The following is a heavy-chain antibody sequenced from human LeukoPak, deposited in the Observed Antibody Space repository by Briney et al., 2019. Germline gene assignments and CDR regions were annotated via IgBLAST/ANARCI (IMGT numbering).Heavy chain of an antibody. CDR2: IYPGDSDT. CDR3: ASMVRGVIPAFDI. V-gene: IGHV5-51*01. J-gene: IGHJ3*02. Sequence: GESLKISCKGSGYKFTSYWFGWVRQMPGKGVEWMGNIYPGDSDTRYSPSVQGQITISANKSISTASSHWSSLKASGSAMYYYASMVRGVIPAFDIWGQGTMVTVSS. D-gene: IGHD3-10*01. CDR1: GYKFTSYW.